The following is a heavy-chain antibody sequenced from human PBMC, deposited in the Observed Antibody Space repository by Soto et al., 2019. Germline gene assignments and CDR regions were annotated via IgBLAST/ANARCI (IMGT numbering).Heavy chain of an antibody. V-gene: IGHV3-72*01. J-gene: IGHJ4*02. D-gene: IGHD5-12*01. Sequence: EVQLVESGGDLVQPGGSLRLSCAASGLSLSDFFIDWVRQAPGKGLEWVGRTRDTAYRYTTEYAASVKGRFTISRDDSRNSVFLQMSSLKTEDTAVYYCASIRGVFGYWGQGTLVTVSS. CDR2: TRDTAYRYTT. CDR1: GLSLSDFF. CDR3: ASIRGVFGY.